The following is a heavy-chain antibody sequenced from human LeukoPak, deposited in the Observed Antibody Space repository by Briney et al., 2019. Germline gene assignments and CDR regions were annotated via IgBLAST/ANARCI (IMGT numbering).Heavy chain of an antibody. Sequence: GGSLRLSCAASGFTFNTYWMSWVRQAPGKGLEWVAIISYDGSKKYYADSVKGRFTISRDDSKNTLYLQMNSLRTEDTAIYYCAKRGLPAAGNNWFDPWGQGAQVTVSS. CDR3: AKRGLPAAGNNWFDP. V-gene: IGHV3-30*18. CDR2: ISYDGSKK. D-gene: IGHD6-13*01. J-gene: IGHJ5*02. CDR1: GFTFNTYW.